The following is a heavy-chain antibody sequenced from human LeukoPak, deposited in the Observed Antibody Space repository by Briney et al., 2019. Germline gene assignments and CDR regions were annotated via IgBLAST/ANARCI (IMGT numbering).Heavy chain of an antibody. CDR3: ARRYCSSTSCLTDY. D-gene: IGHD2-2*01. Sequence: GGSLRLSCAASGFTFSSYEMNWVRQAPGEGLEWVSYISSSGTTIYYADSVKGRFTISRDNANNSLYLQMNSLRAEDTAVYYCARRYCSSTSCLTDYWGQGTLVTVSS. J-gene: IGHJ4*02. CDR1: GFTFSSYE. CDR2: ISSSGTTI. V-gene: IGHV3-48*03.